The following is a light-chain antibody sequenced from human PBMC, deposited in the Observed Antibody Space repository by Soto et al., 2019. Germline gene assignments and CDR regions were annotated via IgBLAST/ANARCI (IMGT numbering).Light chain of an antibody. Sequence: QSVLTQPPSASGTPGLRVTISCSGSSSNIGGNFVFWYQQLPGTAPKLLIYRNNQRPSGVPDRFSGSESGTSASLAISGLRSEDEADYYCAAWDDSLSGVVFGGGTKVTVL. J-gene: IGLJ2*01. CDR3: AAWDDSLSGVV. V-gene: IGLV1-47*01. CDR2: RNN. CDR1: SSNIGGNF.